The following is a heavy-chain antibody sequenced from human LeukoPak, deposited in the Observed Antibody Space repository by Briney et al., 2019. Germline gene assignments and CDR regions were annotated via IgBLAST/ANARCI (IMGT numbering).Heavy chain of an antibody. V-gene: IGHV4-61*02. CDR2: IYTSGST. CDR1: GGSISSGSYY. Sequence: PSQTLSLTCTVSGGSISSGSYYWSWIRQAAGKGLEWIRRIYTSGSTNYNPSLKRRVTISVDTPKNQFSLKLSSVSAADKAVSYCARGWHHYNSSGYYYSAGFGFDPWGEGTLVTVSS. J-gene: IGHJ5*02. D-gene: IGHD3-22*01. CDR3: ARGWHHYNSSGYYYSAGFGFDP.